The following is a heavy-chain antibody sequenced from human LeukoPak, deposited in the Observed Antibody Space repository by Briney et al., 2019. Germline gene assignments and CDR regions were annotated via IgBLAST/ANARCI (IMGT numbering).Heavy chain of an antibody. V-gene: IGHV4-38-2*02. CDR3: ARPHYYYYYMDV. Sequence: PSEALSLTCTVSGYSISSGYYWGWIRQPPGKGLEWIGSIYYSGSTYYNPSLKSRVTISVDTSKNQFSLKLSSVTAADTAVYYCARPHYYYYYMDVWGKGTTVTISS. CDR2: IYYSGST. CDR1: GYSISSGYY. J-gene: IGHJ6*03.